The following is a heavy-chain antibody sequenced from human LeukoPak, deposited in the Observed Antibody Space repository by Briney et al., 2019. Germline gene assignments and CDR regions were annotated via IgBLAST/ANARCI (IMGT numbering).Heavy chain of an antibody. Sequence: GASVKVSCKASGYTFTGYYMHWVRQAPGQGLEWMGRINPNSGGTNYAQKFQGRVTMTRDTSISTAYMELSSLRSEDTAVYYCARDRGSWGGYYKRDYYYYYMDVWGKGTTVTVSS. J-gene: IGHJ6*03. CDR1: GYTFTGYY. D-gene: IGHD3-3*01. CDR3: ARDRGSWGGYYKRDYYYYYMDV. CDR2: INPNSGGT. V-gene: IGHV1-2*06.